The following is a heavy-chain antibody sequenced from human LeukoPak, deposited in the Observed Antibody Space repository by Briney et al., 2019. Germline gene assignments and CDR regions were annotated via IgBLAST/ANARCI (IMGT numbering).Heavy chain of an antibody. D-gene: IGHD6-19*01. CDR1: GYSFTSYW. CDR2: IYPGDSDT. V-gene: IGHV5-51*01. J-gene: IGHJ1*01. CDR3: ASQGWGKVAGMSVGYFQH. Sequence: RLGESLKISCKGSGYSFTSYWIGWVRKMPGKGLEWMGIIYPGDSDTRYSPSFQGQVTISADKSISTAYLQWSSLKASDTAMYYCASQGWGKVAGMSVGYFQHWGQGTLVTVSS.